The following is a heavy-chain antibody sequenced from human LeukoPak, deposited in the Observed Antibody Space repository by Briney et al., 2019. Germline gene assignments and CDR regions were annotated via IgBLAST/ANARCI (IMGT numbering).Heavy chain of an antibody. Sequence: ASVKLSCKTSGYRFSDYYMHWVRQAPGQGLEWMGWVKSNSGGTHYAQKFEGRVTMTRDTSISTAYMELSRLKSDDTAVYYCARGYCSGGSCYHFESWGQGTLVTVSS. D-gene: IGHD2-15*01. V-gene: IGHV1-2*02. CDR1: GYRFSDYY. CDR2: VKSNSGGT. J-gene: IGHJ4*02. CDR3: ARGYCSGGSCYHFES.